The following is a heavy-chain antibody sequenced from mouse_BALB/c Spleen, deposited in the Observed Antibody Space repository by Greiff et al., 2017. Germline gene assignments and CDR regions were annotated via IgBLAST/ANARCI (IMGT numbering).Heavy chain of an antibody. CDR3: VRGYDSYYFDY. J-gene: IGHJ2*01. V-gene: IGHV2-9-2*01. D-gene: IGHD2-3*01. CDR1: GFSLTSYD. CDR2: IWTGGGT. Sequence: QVQLKESGPGLVAPSQSLSITCTVSGFSLTSYDISWIRQPPGKGLEWLGVIWTGGGTNYNSAFMSRLSISKDNSKSQVFLKMNSLQTDDTAIYYCVRGYDSYYFDYWGQGTTLTVSS.